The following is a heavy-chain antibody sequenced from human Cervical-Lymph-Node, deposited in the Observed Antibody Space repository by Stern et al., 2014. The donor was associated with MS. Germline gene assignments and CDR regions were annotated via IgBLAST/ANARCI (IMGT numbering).Heavy chain of an antibody. Sequence: QVTLKESGPALVKPTQTLTLTCTFSGFSLISSGMCVTWIRQPPGKALEWLARLDWDDANFYSTSLKTRLTISKDTSKNQVVLTMTNMDPVDTATYYCARMFVPFGSIQPWSPANYYYGMDVWGQGTTVTVSS. CDR2: LDWDDAN. CDR3: ARMFVPFGSIQPWSPANYYYGMDV. V-gene: IGHV2-70*04. D-gene: IGHD5-18*01. CDR1: GFSLISSGMC. J-gene: IGHJ6*02.